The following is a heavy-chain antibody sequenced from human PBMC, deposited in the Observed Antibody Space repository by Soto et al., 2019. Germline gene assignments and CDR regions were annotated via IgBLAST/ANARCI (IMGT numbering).Heavy chain of an antibody. Sequence: SETLSLTCAVSSGSISSSNWWSWVRQPPGKGLEWIGEIYHSGSTNYNPSLKSRVTISVDKSKNQFSLKLSSVTAADTAVYFFSRTPDDLWSTRKGFDIWGEGTMVTGSS. CDR3: SRTPDDLWSTRKGFDI. CDR1: SGSISSSNW. J-gene: IGHJ3*02. CDR2: IYHSGST. V-gene: IGHV4-4*02. D-gene: IGHD3-3*01.